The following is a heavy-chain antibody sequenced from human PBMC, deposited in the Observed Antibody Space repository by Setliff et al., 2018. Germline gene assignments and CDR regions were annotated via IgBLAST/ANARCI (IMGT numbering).Heavy chain of an antibody. V-gene: IGHV1-2*02. D-gene: IGHD1-26*01. Sequence: ASVKVSCKASGDTFTGYYMHWVRQAPGQGLEWMGWINPNSGGTNYAQKFQGRVTMTRDTSISTAYMELSSLRSDDTAIYFCARHSGRYYVPGTFDSWGQGTLVTVSS. J-gene: IGHJ4*02. CDR2: INPNSGGT. CDR3: ARHSGRYYVPGTFDS. CDR1: GDTFTGYY.